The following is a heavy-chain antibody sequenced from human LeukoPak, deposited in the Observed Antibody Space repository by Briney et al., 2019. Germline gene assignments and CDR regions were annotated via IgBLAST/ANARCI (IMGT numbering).Heavy chain of an antibody. CDR2: ISYDGSNK. CDR3: ARVAYLTYYFHH. D-gene: IGHD2-21*01. J-gene: IGHJ4*02. V-gene: IGHV3-30*03. CDR1: GFTFSSYG. Sequence: GGSLRLSCAASGFTFSSYGMHWVRQAPGKGLEWVAVISYDGSNKYYADSVKGRFTISRDNAKNSMSLQMNSLRADDTAMYYCARVAYLTYYFHHWGQGTLVTVSS.